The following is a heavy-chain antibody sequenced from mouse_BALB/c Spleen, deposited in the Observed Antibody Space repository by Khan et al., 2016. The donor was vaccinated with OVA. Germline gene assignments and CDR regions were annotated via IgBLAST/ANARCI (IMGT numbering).Heavy chain of an antibody. J-gene: IGHJ2*01. CDR2: INPTSGYT. CDR3: ARDRIDY. V-gene: IGHV1-7*01. CDR1: GYTFTSYW. Sequence: VQLQESGAELAKPGASVKMSCTASGYTFTSYWMHWIKQRPGHGLEWIGYINPTSGYTDYNQKFKDKATLTVDKSSSTAYMQLSSLTSDDSAVYYCARDRIDYWGQGTALTVSS.